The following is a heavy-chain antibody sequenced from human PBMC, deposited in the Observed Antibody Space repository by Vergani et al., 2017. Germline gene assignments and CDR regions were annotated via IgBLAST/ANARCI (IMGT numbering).Heavy chain of an antibody. Sequence: QVQLVQSGAEVKKPGASVKVSCTASGYTFTGYYMHWVRQAPGQGLEWMGIINPSGGSTSYAQKFQGRVTMTRDTSKSTLYMEMSSLRSEDTAVYYCARYKPRVGKEPHQADTDQYYYMDVWGKGTTVTVSS. D-gene: IGHD1-1*01. CDR3: ARYKPRVGKEPHQADTDQYYYMDV. J-gene: IGHJ6*03. CDR2: INPSGGST. V-gene: IGHV1-46*01. CDR1: GYTFTGYY.